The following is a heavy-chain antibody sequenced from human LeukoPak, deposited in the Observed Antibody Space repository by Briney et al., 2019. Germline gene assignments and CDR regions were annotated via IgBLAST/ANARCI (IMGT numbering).Heavy chain of an antibody. D-gene: IGHD6-19*01. CDR2: IYYSGST. Sequence: SETLSLTCTVSGGSISSYYWSWIRQPLGKGLEWIGYIYYSGSTNYNPSLKNRVTISVDTSKNQFSLKLSSVTAADTAVYYCARDGSVEQWLVNLRGAFDIWGQGTMVTVSS. J-gene: IGHJ3*02. CDR1: GGSISSYY. CDR3: ARDGSVEQWLVNLRGAFDI. V-gene: IGHV4-59*01.